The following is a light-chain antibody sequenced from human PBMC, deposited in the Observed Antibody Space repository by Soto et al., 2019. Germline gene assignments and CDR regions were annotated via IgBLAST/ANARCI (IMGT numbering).Light chain of an antibody. CDR2: WAS. V-gene: IGKV4-1*01. CDR3: QQYYNAPRT. Sequence: DILMTQSPDSLAVSLGERASINCKSSQTVFFSTSNKNYLAWYQQRPGQPPKLLIYWASIRESGVPDRFSGSGSGTHFTLTIASLQAEDVAVYYCQQYYNAPRTFGQGTKVDIK. CDR1: QTVFFSTSNKNY. J-gene: IGKJ1*01.